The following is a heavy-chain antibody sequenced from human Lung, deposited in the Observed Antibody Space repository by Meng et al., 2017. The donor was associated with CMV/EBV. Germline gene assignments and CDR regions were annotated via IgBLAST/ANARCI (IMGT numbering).Heavy chain of an antibody. Sequence: SXTXSLXCLVSGGSMSSGRSYWGWVRQPPGKGLEWIASISYSGRTFYTPSLKSRVIISVDTSNNQFSLKVNSVTAADTAVYYCAREDEERGDNAVDIWGQGTXVTV. CDR1: GGSMSSGRSY. D-gene: IGHD3-16*01. J-gene: IGHJ3*02. V-gene: IGHV4-39*07. CDR3: AREDEERGDNAVDI. CDR2: ISYSGRT.